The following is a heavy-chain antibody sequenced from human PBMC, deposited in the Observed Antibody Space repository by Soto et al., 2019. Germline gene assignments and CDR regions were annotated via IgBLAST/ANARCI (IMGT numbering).Heavy chain of an antibody. CDR3: ARIKRLVPAATEYYYYMDV. CDR2: IYYSGST. Sequence: SETLSLTCTVSGGSISSYYWSWIRQPPGKGLEWIGYIYYSGSTNYNPSLKSRVTISVDTSKNQFSLKLSSVTAADTAVYYCARIKRLVPAATEYYYYMDVWGKGTTVTVSS. D-gene: IGHD2-2*01. V-gene: IGHV4-59*08. J-gene: IGHJ6*03. CDR1: GGSISSYY.